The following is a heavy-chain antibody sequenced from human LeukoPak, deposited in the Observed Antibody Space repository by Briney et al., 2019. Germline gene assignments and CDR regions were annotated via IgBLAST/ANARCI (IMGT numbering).Heavy chain of an antibody. CDR3: ARSRYGGQGPYYSDH. D-gene: IGHD1-26*01. Sequence: GGSLRLSCAASESTFSSYTMNWVRQAPGKGLEWVSSISSTSTYIYYADAVKGRFTISRDNAKNSLYLQTSRLRAEDTALYYCARSRYGGQGPYYSDHWGQGTLVTVS. CDR1: ESTFSSYT. V-gene: IGHV3-21*01. CDR2: ISSTSTYI. J-gene: IGHJ4*02.